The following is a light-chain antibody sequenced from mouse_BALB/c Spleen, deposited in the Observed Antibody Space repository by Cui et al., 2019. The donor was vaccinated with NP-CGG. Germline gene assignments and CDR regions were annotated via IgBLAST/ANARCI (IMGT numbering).Light chain of an antibody. CDR3: ALWYSNHWV. CDR1: TGAVTTSNY. Sequence: PAVTQQSSPTTSPGETVTLTCRSSTGAVTTSNYANWVQEKPDHLFTGLIGGTNNRAPGVPGRFSGSLIGDKAALTITGAQTEDEAIYFCALWYSNHWVFGGGTKLTVL. V-gene: IGLV1*01. CDR2: GTN. J-gene: IGLJ1*01.